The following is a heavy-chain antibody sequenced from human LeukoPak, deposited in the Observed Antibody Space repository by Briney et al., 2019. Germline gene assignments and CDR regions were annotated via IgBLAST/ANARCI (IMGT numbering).Heavy chain of an antibody. J-gene: IGHJ4*02. CDR2: IYYSGST. CDR1: GGSISSGGYY. CDR3: AREGSYYDSSGYQRPLGC. V-gene: IGHV4-31*03. D-gene: IGHD3-22*01. Sequence: SSQTLSLTCTVSGGSISSGGYYWSWIRQHPGKGLEWIGYIYYSGSTYYNPSLKSRVTISVDTSKNQFSLKLSSVTAADTAVYYCAREGSYYDSSGYQRPLGCWGQGTLVTVSS.